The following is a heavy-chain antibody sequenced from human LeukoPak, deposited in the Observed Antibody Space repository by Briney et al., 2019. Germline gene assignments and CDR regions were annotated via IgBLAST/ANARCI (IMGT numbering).Heavy chain of an antibody. Sequence: GGSLRLSCAASGFTFSSYGMSWVRQAPGKGLEWVSAISGSGGSTYYADSVKGRFTISRDNSKNTLYLQMNSLRAEDTAVYYCAKRGDIFWFGELLFSGAFDIWGQGTMVTVSS. CDR1: GFTFSSYG. CDR3: AKRGDIFWFGELLFSGAFDI. D-gene: IGHD3-10*01. J-gene: IGHJ3*02. CDR2: ISGSGGST. V-gene: IGHV3-23*01.